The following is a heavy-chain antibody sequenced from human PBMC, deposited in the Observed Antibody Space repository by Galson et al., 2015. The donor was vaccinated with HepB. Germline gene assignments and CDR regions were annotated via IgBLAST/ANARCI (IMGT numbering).Heavy chain of an antibody. CDR1: GFTFSSYS. CDR3: ARDHNYDILTGYQGMDYYYYGMDV. V-gene: IGHV3-21*01. Sequence: SLRLSCAASGFTFSSYSMNWVRQAPGKGLEWVSSISSSSSYIYYADSVKGRFTISRDNAKNSLYLQMNSLRAEDTAVYYCARDHNYDILTGYQGMDYYYYGMDVWGQGTTVTVSS. J-gene: IGHJ6*02. D-gene: IGHD3-9*01. CDR2: ISSSSSYI.